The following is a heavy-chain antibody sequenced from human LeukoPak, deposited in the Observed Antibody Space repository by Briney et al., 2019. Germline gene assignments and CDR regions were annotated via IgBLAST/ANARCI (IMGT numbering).Heavy chain of an antibody. V-gene: IGHV5-10-1*01. CDR1: GYSFTSYW. D-gene: IGHD6-13*01. J-gene: IGHJ6*02. CDR2: IDPSDSYT. Sequence: GESLRISCKGSGYSFTSYWISWVRQMPGKGLEWMGRIDPSDSYTNYSPSFQGHVTISADESISTAYLQLSSLKAPDTAMYYCARIAAATDYYYYGMDVWGQGTTVTVSS. CDR3: ARIAAATDYYYYGMDV.